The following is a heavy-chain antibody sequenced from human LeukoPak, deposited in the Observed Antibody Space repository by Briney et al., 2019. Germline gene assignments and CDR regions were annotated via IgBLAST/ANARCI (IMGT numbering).Heavy chain of an antibody. Sequence: SETLSLTCTVFGGSISSYYWSWIRQPPGKGLEWIGYIYYSGSTNYNPSLKRRVTLSVDTSKNQFSLELTSVTAADTAVYYCARQNPAASGQGLDYWGQGTLVTVSS. CDR1: GGSISSYY. CDR3: ARQNPAASGQGLDY. CDR2: IYYSGST. D-gene: IGHD6-13*01. V-gene: IGHV4-59*08. J-gene: IGHJ4*02.